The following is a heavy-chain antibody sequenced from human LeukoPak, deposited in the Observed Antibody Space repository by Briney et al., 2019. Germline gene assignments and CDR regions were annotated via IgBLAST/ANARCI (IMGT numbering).Heavy chain of an antibody. CDR2: ICGSGGST. CDR1: GFTFSSYG. V-gene: IGHV3-23*01. Sequence: GGTLRLSCAASGFTFSSYGMSWVRQAPGKGLEWVSAICGSGGSTYYADSVKGRFTISRDNSKNTLYLQMNSLRAEDTAVYYCAKGATVTTNDFDYWGQGTLVTVSS. D-gene: IGHD4-17*01. CDR3: AKGATVTTNDFDY. J-gene: IGHJ4*02.